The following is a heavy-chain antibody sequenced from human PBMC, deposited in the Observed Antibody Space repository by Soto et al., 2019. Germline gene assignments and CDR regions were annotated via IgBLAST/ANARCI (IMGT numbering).Heavy chain of an antibody. CDR1: GFTFSSYA. CDR3: ARASYCSSTSCLEDV. Sequence: EVHLLESGGGLVQPGGSLRLSCAASGFTFSSYAMSWVRQAPGKGLEWVSSIGRNDNTYYADSVKGRFTISRDSSKNTLYLQMISLRAEDTAVYYCARASYCSSTSCLEDVWGQGTTVSVSS. J-gene: IGHJ6*02. CDR2: IGRNDNT. V-gene: IGHV3-23*01. D-gene: IGHD2-2*01.